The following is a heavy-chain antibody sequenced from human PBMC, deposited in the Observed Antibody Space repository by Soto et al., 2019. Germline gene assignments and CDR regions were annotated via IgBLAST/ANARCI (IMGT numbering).Heavy chain of an antibody. Sequence: EVQLEESGGGLVQPGGSLRLSCVVSGFTFSSYEMNWVRQAPGKGLEYVSYISSSGRTIYYADSVKGRFTVSRDNAKNSLYLQMNSLRAEDTAVYYWARARSGYDIDYWGQGTLVTVSS. CDR3: ARARSGYDIDY. D-gene: IGHD5-12*01. J-gene: IGHJ4*02. V-gene: IGHV3-48*03. CDR2: ISSSGRTI. CDR1: GFTFSSYE.